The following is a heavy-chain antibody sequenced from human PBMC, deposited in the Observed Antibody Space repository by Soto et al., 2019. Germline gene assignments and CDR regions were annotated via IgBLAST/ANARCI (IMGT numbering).Heavy chain of an antibody. CDR2: ISAYNGNT. J-gene: IGHJ2*01. CDR1: GYTFTSYG. CDR3: ARVPVDLYGDYRFFDL. Sequence: ASVKVSCKASGYTFTSYGISWVRQAPGQGLEWMGWISAYNGNTNYAQKLQGRVTMTTDTSTSTAYMELRSLRSDDTAVYYCARVPVDLYGDYRFFDLWGRGTLVTVSS. D-gene: IGHD4-17*01. V-gene: IGHV1-18*01.